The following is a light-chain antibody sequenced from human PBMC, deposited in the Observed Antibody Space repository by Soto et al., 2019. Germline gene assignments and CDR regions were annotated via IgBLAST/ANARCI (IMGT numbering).Light chain of an antibody. J-gene: IGKJ5*01. CDR2: DAY. Sequence: EVVLTQSPVTLSLSPGERATLSCRASQSFRGLLAWYQQKPGQAPRXXIYDAYHRETGIPPRFSCSGAGTEFTRTISSLEHEDSAVDYCQQRHMWPITFGQGTRLEIK. V-gene: IGKV3-11*01. CDR3: QQRHMWPIT. CDR1: QSFRGL.